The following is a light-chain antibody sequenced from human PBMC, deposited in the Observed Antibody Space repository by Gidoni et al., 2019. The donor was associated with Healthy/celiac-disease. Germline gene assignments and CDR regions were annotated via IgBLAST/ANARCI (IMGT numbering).Light chain of an antibody. CDR1: SSNIGSNY. Sequence: QYVLTQPPSASGTPGQRVTISCTGSSSNIGSNYVYWYPQLPGTAPKLLIYRNTQRPSGVPDRFSGSKSGTSASLAISGLRSEDEADYYCAAWDDTPHWVFGGGTKLTVL. J-gene: IGLJ3*02. CDR2: RNT. CDR3: AAWDDTPHWV. V-gene: IGLV1-47*01.